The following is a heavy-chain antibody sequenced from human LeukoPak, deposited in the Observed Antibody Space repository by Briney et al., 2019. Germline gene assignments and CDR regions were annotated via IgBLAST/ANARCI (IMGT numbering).Heavy chain of an antibody. CDR1: GFTFSTYV. Sequence: GRSLRLSCAASGFTFSTYVMHWVRQAPGKGLQWVAVILYDGSNKYFADSVKGRFIISRDNSKNTLYLQMNSLRTEDTAVYYCARGFGSGSYLIDHWGQGTLVTASS. V-gene: IGHV3-30*01. J-gene: IGHJ4*02. CDR3: ARGFGSGSYLIDH. CDR2: ILYDGSNK. D-gene: IGHD3-10*01.